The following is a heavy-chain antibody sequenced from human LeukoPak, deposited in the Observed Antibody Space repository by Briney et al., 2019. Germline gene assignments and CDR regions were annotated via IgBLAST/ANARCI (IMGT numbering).Heavy chain of an antibody. D-gene: IGHD1-1*01. CDR3: AKEYSQGNDVPAFDI. J-gene: IGHJ3*02. CDR2: ISSSGSTV. CDR1: GFTFSSYE. V-gene: IGHV3-48*03. Sequence: DPGGSLRLSCAASGFTFSSYEMNWVRQAPGQGLEWVAYISSSGSTVYYADSVKGRFTISRDNSKNTLYLQMNSLRAEDTAVYYCAKEYSQGNDVPAFDIWGQGTMVTVSS.